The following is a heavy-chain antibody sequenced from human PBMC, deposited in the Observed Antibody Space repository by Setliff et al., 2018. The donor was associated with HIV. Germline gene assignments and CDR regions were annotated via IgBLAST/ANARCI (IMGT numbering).Heavy chain of an antibody. V-gene: IGHV1-2*04. CDR3: ATAPGYCSSTSCQGAFDI. Sequence: ASVKVSCKASGYTFTGYYMHWVRQAPGQGLEWMGWINPNSGGTNYAQKFQGWVTMTRDTSISTAYMELSRLRSDDTAVYYCATAPGYCSSTSCQGAFDIWGQGTMVTVSS. CDR2: INPNSGGT. D-gene: IGHD2-2*01. CDR1: GYTFTGYY. J-gene: IGHJ3*02.